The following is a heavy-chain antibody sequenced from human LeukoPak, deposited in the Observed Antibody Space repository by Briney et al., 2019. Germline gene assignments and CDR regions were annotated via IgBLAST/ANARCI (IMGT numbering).Heavy chain of an antibody. J-gene: IGHJ4*02. D-gene: IGHD3-16*01. CDR1: GYTLTELS. CDR2: FDPEDGET. Sequence: ASVKVSCKVSGYTLTELSMHWVRHAPGKGLEWMGGFDPEDGETIYAQKFQGRVPMTEDTSTDTAYMELSSLRSEDTAVYYCATGWDYDYVWGRSYFDYWGQGTLVTVSS. V-gene: IGHV1-24*01. CDR3: ATGWDYDYVWGRSYFDY.